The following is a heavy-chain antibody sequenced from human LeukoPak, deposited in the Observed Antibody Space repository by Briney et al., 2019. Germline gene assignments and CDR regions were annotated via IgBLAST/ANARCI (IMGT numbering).Heavy chain of an antibody. CDR2: ISSSSSTI. J-gene: IGHJ4*02. CDR1: GSTFSSYS. Sequence: HPGGSLRVSCAASGSTFSSYSMNWVRQAPGKGLEWVSYISSSSSTIYYADSVKGRFTISRDNAKNSLYLQMNSLRAEDTAVYYCARVDLERLLGDEAGYDYWGQGTLVTVSS. D-gene: IGHD3-3*01. CDR3: ARVDLERLLGDEAGYDY. V-gene: IGHV3-48*01.